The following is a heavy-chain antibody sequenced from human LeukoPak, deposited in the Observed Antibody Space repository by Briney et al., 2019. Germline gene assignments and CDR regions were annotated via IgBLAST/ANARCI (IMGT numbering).Heavy chain of an antibody. D-gene: IGHD6-19*01. CDR1: GFTFSSYS. Sequence: PGGSLRLSCAASGFTFSSYSMTWVRQAPGKGLEWVSSISSSSSYIYYADSVKGRFTISRDNAKNSLYLQMNCLRAEDTAVYYCARDKQWLVDYWGQGTLVTVSS. V-gene: IGHV3-21*01. J-gene: IGHJ4*02. CDR2: ISSSSSYI. CDR3: ARDKQWLVDY.